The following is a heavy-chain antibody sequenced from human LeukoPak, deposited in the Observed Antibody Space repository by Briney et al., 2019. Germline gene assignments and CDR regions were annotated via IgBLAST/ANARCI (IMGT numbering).Heavy chain of an antibody. CDR1: GGSISSYY. J-gene: IGHJ3*02. V-gene: IGHV4-59*01. Sequence: SETLSLTCTVSGGSISSYYWSWIRQPPGKGLEWIGYIYYSGSTNYNPSLKSRVTISVDTSKNQFSLKLSSVTAADTAVYYCARDPPEWEPLAFDIWGQGTMVTVSS. CDR2: IYYSGST. CDR3: ARDPPEWEPLAFDI. D-gene: IGHD1-26*01.